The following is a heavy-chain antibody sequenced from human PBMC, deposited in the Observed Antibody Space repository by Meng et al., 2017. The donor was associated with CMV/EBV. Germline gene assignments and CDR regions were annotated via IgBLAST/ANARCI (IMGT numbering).Heavy chain of an antibody. CDR3: AKGDIVVVPAAKGFDY. D-gene: IGHD2-2*01. V-gene: IGHV3-23*01. J-gene: IGHJ4*02. CDR2: ISGSGGST. CDR1: GFTFSSYA. Sequence: GESLKISRAASGFTFSSYAMSWVRQAPGKGLEWVSAISGSGGSTYYADSVKGRFTITRDNSKNTLYLQMNSLRAEDTDVYYCAKGDIVVVPAAKGFDYWGQGTLVTVSS.